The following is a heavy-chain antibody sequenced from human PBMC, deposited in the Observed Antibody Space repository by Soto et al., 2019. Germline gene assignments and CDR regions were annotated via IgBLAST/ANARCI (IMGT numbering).Heavy chain of an antibody. Sequence: PGGSLRLSCAASGFTFSSYGMHWVRQAPGKGLEWVAVISYDGSNKYYADSVKGRFTISRDNSKNTLYLQMNSLRAEDTAVYYCAKDEVGYDFWSGSPDYWGQGTLVTVSS. J-gene: IGHJ4*02. D-gene: IGHD3-3*01. V-gene: IGHV3-30*18. CDR3: AKDEVGYDFWSGSPDY. CDR1: GFTFSSYG. CDR2: ISYDGSNK.